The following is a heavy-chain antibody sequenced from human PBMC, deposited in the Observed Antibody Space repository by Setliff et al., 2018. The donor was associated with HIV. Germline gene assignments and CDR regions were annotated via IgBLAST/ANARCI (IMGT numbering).Heavy chain of an antibody. CDR2: IYHSGST. V-gene: IGHV4-38-2*01. Sequence: TSETLSLTCAVSGYSLSSDYYWGWIRQPPGKGLEWIASIYHSGSTYYNPSLKSRVTISVDTSKNQFSLKLRSVTAADTAVYYCARTLSTMVKTDGYYDYYYMDVWGKGTTVTVSS. CDR3: ARTLSTMVKTDGYYDYYYMDV. CDR1: GYSLSSDYY. D-gene: IGHD3-10*01. J-gene: IGHJ6*03.